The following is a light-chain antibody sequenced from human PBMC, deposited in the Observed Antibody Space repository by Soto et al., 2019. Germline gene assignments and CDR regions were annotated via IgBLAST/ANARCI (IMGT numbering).Light chain of an antibody. CDR3: AACDDCLQGPL. V-gene: IGLV1-44*01. J-gene: IGLJ2*01. Sequence: QSVLTQPPSASGTPGQRVTISCSGSSSNIGNNSVNWYLQVPGTAPKLLIYSNNQWPSGVPDRFSGSKSGSSASLAISGLRSEDEGDYYCAACDDCLQGPLLGGRTKVSVL. CDR2: SNN. CDR1: SSNIGNNS.